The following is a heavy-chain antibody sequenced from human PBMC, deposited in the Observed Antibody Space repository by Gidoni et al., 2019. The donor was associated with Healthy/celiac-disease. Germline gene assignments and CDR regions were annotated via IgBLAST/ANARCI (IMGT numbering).Heavy chain of an antibody. J-gene: IGHJ4*02. V-gene: IGHV4-31*03. Sequence: HVQLQESGPVLVKPSQTLSLTFTVSGGSISSGGYYLSWIRQHPGKGLEWIGYIYYRGSTYYNPSLKSRVTISVDTSKNQFSLKLSSVTAADTAVYYCARASGYSFDYWGQGTLVTVSS. CDR2: IYYRGST. CDR3: ARASGYSFDY. CDR1: GGSISSGGYY. D-gene: IGHD5-18*01.